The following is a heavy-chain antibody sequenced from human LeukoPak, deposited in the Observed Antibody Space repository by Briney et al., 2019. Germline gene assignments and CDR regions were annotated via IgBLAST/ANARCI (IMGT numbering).Heavy chain of an antibody. CDR3: AKGHYDSSGYYYERDAFGI. J-gene: IGHJ3*02. Sequence: PGGSLRLSCAASGFTFSSYAMSWVRQAPGKGLEGVSAISGSGGSTYYADSVKGRFTISRDNSKNTLYLQVNSLRAEDTAVYYCAKGHYDSSGYYYERDAFGIWGQGTMVTVSS. V-gene: IGHV3-23*01. D-gene: IGHD3-22*01. CDR1: GFTFSSYA. CDR2: ISGSGGST.